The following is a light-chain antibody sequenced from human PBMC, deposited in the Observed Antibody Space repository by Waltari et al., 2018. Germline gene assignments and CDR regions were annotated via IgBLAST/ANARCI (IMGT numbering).Light chain of an antibody. CDR2: GND. J-gene: IGLJ1*01. V-gene: IGLV1-40*01. CDR1: SSNIGAGYD. CDR3: QSYDSSLSGHV. Sequence: QSVLTQPPSVSGAPGQRVTISCTGSSSNIGAGYDVHWYQQLPGRAPKLLIHGNDTRPSGCPDRFSCSKYGTSGSLAIAGLQADDETDYYCQSYDSSLSGHVFGTGTKVTVL.